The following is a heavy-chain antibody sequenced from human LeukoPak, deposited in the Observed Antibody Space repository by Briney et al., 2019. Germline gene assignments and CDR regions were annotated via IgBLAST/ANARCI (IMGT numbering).Heavy chain of an antibody. V-gene: IGHV3-30*18. J-gene: IGHJ3*02. CDR1: GFTFSSYG. D-gene: IGHD5-18*01. CDR2: ISYDGSNK. Sequence: GRSLRLSCAASGFTFSSYGMHWVRQAPGKGLEWVAVISYDGSNKYYADSVKGRFTISRDNSKNTLYLQMNSLRAEDTAVYYCAKFSHTAMAIPVAFAAFDIWGQGTMVTVSS. CDR3: AKFSHTAMAIPVAFAAFDI.